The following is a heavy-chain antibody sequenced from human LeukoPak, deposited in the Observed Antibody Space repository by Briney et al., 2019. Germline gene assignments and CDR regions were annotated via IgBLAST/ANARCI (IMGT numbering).Heavy chain of an antibody. D-gene: IGHD4-11*01. CDR1: GDTFTSYG. CDR3: AGDGLYTKDFDY. V-gene: IGHV1-18*01. Sequence: ASVKVSCKASGDTFTSYGISWVRQAPGQGPEWMGWISAYNGNTNYAQKLQSRVTMTTDPSTRTAYMELRSLRSDDTAVYYCAGDGLYTKDFDYWGQGTLVTVSS. J-gene: IGHJ4*02. CDR2: ISAYNGNT.